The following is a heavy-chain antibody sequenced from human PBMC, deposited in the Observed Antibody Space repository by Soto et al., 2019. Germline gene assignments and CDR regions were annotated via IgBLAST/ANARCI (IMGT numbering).Heavy chain of an antibody. CDR1: GFTFSSYA. Sequence: EVQLLESGGGLVQPGGSLRLSCAASGFTFSSYAMSWVRQAPGKGLEWVSDISGSGGSTYYADSVKGRFTISRDNSKNTLYLQMNSLRAEDTAVYYCAKHTPRGTPSSGAFDIWGQGTMVTVSS. J-gene: IGHJ3*02. V-gene: IGHV3-23*01. CDR2: ISGSGGST. CDR3: AKHTPRGTPSSGAFDI. D-gene: IGHD3-10*01.